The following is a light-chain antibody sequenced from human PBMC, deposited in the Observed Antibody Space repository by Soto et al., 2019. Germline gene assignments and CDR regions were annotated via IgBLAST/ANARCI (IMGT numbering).Light chain of an antibody. CDR3: QQSYSTPGALT. Sequence: DIQMTQSPSSLSASIGDRVTITCRANQHISNYVNWYQQRPGKAPRVLIFSASTLQSGVPSRFSGGGSGTDFTLTISSLEPEDFGTYFCQQSYSTPGALTFGGGTRVDIK. J-gene: IGKJ4*01. V-gene: IGKV1-39*01. CDR2: SAS. CDR1: QHISNY.